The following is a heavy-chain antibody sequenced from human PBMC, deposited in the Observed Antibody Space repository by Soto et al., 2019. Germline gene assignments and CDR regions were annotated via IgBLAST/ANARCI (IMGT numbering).Heavy chain of an antibody. J-gene: IGHJ4*02. CDR3: AGTYCSSTTCTTTY. CDR1: GYTFTGYY. D-gene: IGHD2-2*01. V-gene: IGHV1-2*02. CDR2: INPHSGGT. Sequence: ASVKVSCKTSGYTFTGYYIYWVRQAPGQGLEWMGWINPHSGGTDSSQKFQGRVTMTRDTSISTAYVELSRLRSDDTAMYYCAGTYCSSTTCTTTYWGQGNMVTVSS.